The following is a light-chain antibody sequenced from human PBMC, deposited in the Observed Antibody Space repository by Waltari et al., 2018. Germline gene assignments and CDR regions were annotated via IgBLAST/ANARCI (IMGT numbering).Light chain of an antibody. V-gene: IGLV2-23*01. CDR1: SSDVGSYDL. J-gene: IGLJ3*02. Sequence: QSALTQPASVSGSPGQSITISCTGTSSDVGSYDLVSWYQHPPGNAPKRMIYEATQRPAVVSHRFSGSESGNTASLTISGRQAEDEADYYCCSYVGDVTWVFGGGTKLTVL. CDR3: CSYVGDVTWV. CDR2: EAT.